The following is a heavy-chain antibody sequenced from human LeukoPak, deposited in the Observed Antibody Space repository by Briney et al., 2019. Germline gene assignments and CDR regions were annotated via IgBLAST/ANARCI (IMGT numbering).Heavy chain of an antibody. CDR1: GFTFSSYE. D-gene: IGHD3/OR15-3a*01. CDR3: ARDSGFSGTQRGEY. V-gene: IGHV3-48*03. Sequence: QTGGSLRLSCAASGFTFSSYEMNWVRQAPGKGLEWVSYISSSGSTIYYADFVKGRFTISRDNSKNTLYLQMNSLRAEDTAVYYCARDSGFSGTQRGEYWGQGTLVTVSS. J-gene: IGHJ4*02. CDR2: ISSSGSTI.